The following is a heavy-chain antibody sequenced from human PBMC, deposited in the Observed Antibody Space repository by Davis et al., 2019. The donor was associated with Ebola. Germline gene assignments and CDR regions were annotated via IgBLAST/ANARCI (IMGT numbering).Heavy chain of an antibody. J-gene: IGHJ6*02. V-gene: IGHV3-15*07. Sequence: PGGSLRLSCAASGFTFSNAWMNWVRQAPGKGLEWVGRIKSKTDGGTTDYAAPVKGRFTISRDDSKNTLYLQMNSLKTEDTAVYYCTTEESFYYGSGSYYHPGYYGMDVWGQGTTVTVSS. CDR3: TTEESFYYGSGSYYHPGYYGMDV. CDR1: GFTFSNAW. CDR2: IKSKTDGGTT. D-gene: IGHD3-10*01.